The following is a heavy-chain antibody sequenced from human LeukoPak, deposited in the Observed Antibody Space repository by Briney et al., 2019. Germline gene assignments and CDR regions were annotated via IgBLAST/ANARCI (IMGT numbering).Heavy chain of an antibody. CDR2: ISSNGGST. V-gene: IGHV3-64*01. D-gene: IGHD6-19*01. J-gene: IGHJ4*02. Sequence: GGSLRLSCAASGFIFSSYVMYWVRQAPGKGLEYVSAISSNGGSTYYTNSVKGRFAISRDNSKNTLYLQMGSLRAEDMAVHYCARSSSGCFDYWGQGTLVTVSS. CDR3: ARSSSGCFDY. CDR1: GFIFSSYV.